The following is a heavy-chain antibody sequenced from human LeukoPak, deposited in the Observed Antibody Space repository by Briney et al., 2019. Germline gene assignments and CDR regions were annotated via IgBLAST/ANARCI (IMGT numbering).Heavy chain of an antibody. CDR3: ARTYPYYDFWSGYYTGNWFDP. J-gene: IGHJ5*02. CDR2: INHSGST. V-gene: IGHV4-34*01. CDR1: GGSFSGYY. Sequence: SETLSPTCAVYGGSFSGYYWSWIRQPPGKGLEWIGEINHSGSTNYNPSLKSRVTISVDTSENQFSLKLSSVTAADTAVYYCARTYPYYDFWSGYYTGNWFDPWGQGTLITVSS. D-gene: IGHD3-3*01.